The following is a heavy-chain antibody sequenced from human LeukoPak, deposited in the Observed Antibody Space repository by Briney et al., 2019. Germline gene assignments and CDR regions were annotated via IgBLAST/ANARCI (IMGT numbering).Heavy chain of an antibody. D-gene: IGHD3-22*01. CDR2: ISSSSSYI. J-gene: IGHJ4*02. CDR3: ASGFLRYYPF. CDR1: GFTFSSYS. Sequence: GGSLRLSCAASGFTFSSYSMNWVRQAPGKGLEWVSYISSSSSYIYYADSVRGRFTISRDNAKNSLYLQMNSLRAEDTAVYYCASGFLRYYPFWGQGTLVTVSS. V-gene: IGHV3-21*01.